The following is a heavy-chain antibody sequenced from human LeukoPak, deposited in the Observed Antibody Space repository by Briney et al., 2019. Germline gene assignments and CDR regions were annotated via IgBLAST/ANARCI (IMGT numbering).Heavy chain of an antibody. CDR2: ISSSSTYT. CDR3: ARGGYCSSTSCYWFDP. CDR1: GFTFSDYY. Sequence: GGSLRLSGAASGFTFSDYYMSWIRQAPGKGLEWVSYISSSSTYTNYADSVKGRFTISRDNAKNSLYLQMNSLRAEDTAVYYCARGGYCSSTSCYWFDPWGQGTLVTVSS. D-gene: IGHD2-2*01. V-gene: IGHV3-11*05. J-gene: IGHJ5*02.